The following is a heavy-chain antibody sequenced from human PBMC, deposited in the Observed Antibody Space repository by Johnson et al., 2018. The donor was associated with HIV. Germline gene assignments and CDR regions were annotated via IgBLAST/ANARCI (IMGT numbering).Heavy chain of an antibody. CDR2: IYSGGST. V-gene: IGHV3-53*01. D-gene: IGHD6-6*01. J-gene: IGHJ3*02. Sequence: VQLVESGGGLIQPGGSLRLSCAASGFTVSSNYMSWVRQAPGKGLEWVSVIYSGGSTYYADSVTGRFTISRDNSKNTLYLQMNSLRAEDTAVYYCARDRIAARLWAFDIWGQGTMVTVSS. CDR3: ARDRIAARLWAFDI. CDR1: GFTVSSNY.